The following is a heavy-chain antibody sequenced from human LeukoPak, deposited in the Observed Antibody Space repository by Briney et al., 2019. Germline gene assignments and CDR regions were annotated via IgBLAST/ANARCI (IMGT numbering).Heavy chain of an antibody. D-gene: IGHD7-27*01. J-gene: IGHJ4*02. CDR2: IYYSGST. V-gene: IGHV4-59*01. Sequence: SETLSLTCTVSGGSISSYYWSWIRQPPGKGLEWIGYIYYSGSTNYNPSLKSRVTISVDTSKNQFSLKLSSVTAADTAVYYCARDKLGNDYWGQGTLVTISS. CDR1: GGSISSYY. CDR3: ARDKLGNDY.